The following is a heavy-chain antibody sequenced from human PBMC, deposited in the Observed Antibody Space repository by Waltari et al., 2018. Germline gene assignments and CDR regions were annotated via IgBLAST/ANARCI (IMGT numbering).Heavy chain of an antibody. J-gene: IGHJ4*02. V-gene: IGHV1-2*02. CDR2: INPNSGGT. CDR3: ARGIMITFGGVILGFDY. Sequence: QVQLVQSGAEVKKPGASVKVSCKASGYTFTGYYMHCVRQAPGQGLEWMGWINPNSGGTNYAQKFQGRVTMTRETSISTAYMELSRLRSDDTAVDYCARGIMITFGGVILGFDYWGQGTLVTVSS. CDR1: GYTFTGYY. D-gene: IGHD3-16*01.